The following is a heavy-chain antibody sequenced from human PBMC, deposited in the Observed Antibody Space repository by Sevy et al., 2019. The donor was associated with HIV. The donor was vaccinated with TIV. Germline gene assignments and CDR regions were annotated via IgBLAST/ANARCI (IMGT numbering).Heavy chain of an antibody. CDR1: GFTVSSNY. V-gene: IGHV3-53*01. D-gene: IGHD2-8*01. J-gene: IGHJ6*02. CDR3: ASNGGAAYYYYGMDV. CDR2: IYSGGST. Sequence: GGSLRLSCAASGFTVSSNYMSWVRQAPGKGLEWVSVIYSGGSTYYADSVKGRFTISRDNSKNTRYLQMNSLRAEDTAVYYCASNGGAAYYYYGMDVWGQGTTVTVSS.